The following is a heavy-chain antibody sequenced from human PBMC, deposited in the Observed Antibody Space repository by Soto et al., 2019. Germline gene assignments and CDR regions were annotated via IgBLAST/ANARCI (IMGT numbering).Heavy chain of an antibody. CDR3: AVETPYSDGYSVACSDY. Sequence: ASVKVSGKASGGSVSSYAISWVRQAPGQGLEWMGGIIPIFGTANYEQKFQGRVKITADESTSTAYMELSSLKPKDMTVYYRAVETPYSDGYSVACSDYWGQGTLVTVSS. V-gene: IGHV1-69*13. D-gene: IGHD5-18*01. CDR2: IIPIFGTA. CDR1: GGSVSSYA. J-gene: IGHJ4*02.